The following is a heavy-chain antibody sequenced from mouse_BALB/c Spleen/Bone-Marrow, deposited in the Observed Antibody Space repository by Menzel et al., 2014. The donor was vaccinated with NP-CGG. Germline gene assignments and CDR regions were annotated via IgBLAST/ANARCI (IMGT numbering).Heavy chain of an antibody. D-gene: IGHD1-2*01. J-gene: IGHJ3*01. CDR2: INPDSSTI. Sequence: EVQLQESGGGLVQPGGSLKLSCAASGFDFSRYWMSWVRQAPGKGLEWIGEINPDSSTISYTPSLKDKFIISRDNAKNTLYLQMSKVRSEDTALYYCARPEDYGPFAYWGQGTLVTVSA. CDR3: ARPEDYGPFAY. V-gene: IGHV4-1*02. CDR1: GFDFSRYW.